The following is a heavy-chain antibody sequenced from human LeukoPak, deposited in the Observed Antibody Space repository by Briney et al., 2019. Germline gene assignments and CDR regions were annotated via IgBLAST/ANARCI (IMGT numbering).Heavy chain of an antibody. J-gene: IGHJ4*02. CDR1: GGTFSSYA. CDR3: ARTLSLDGYNHFDF. D-gene: IGHD5-24*01. V-gene: IGHV1-69*13. Sequence: ASVKVSCKASGGTFSSYAICWVRQAPGQGLEWMGGIMTIFGSANYAQKFQGRLTITADESTSTTYTELSSLRSEDTAVYYCARTLSLDGYNHFDFWGQGTLVTVSS. CDR2: IMTIFGSA.